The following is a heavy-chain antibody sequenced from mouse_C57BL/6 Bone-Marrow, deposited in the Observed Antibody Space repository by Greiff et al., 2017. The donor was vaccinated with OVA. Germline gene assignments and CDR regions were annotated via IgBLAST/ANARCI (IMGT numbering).Heavy chain of an antibody. CDR1: GYTFTSYW. CDR2: IDPSDSYT. V-gene: IGHV1-69*01. D-gene: IGHD1-1*01. J-gene: IGHJ1*03. CDR3: ASSVYYYGSSYGWYFDV. Sequence: VQLQQPGAELVMPGASVKLSCKASGYTFTSYWMHWVKQRPGQGLEWIGEIDPSDSYTNYNQKFKGKSTLPVDKSSSTAYMQLSSLTSEDSAVYYCASSVYYYGSSYGWYFDVWGTGTTVTVSS.